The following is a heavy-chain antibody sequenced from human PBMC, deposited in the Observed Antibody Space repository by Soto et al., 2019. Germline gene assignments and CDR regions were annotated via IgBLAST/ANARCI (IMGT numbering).Heavy chain of an antibody. CDR2: ISGSVGST. D-gene: IGHD3-10*01. V-gene: IGHV3-23*01. CDR3: AKYNMVRGGRYFEY. Sequence: SLRVSWLASVFTFSNYARGCVQYSPGKGLEWVSGISGSVGSTYYADSVKGRFTISRDNSKNTLYLQMNSLRAEDTAVYYCAKYNMVRGGRYFEYWGQGTLVTVSS. J-gene: IGHJ4*02. CDR1: VFTFSNYA.